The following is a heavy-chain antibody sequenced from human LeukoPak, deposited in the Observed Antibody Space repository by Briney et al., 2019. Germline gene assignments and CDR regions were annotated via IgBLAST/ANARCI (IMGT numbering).Heavy chain of an antibody. Sequence: GASLRLSCVASGFTFSTFAMSWVRQAPGKGLEWVSAIRANGGDTYYAGSVKGRFTISRDNSKNTLYLQMNSLRAEDTAIYYCAKDRGYWGQGTLVTVSS. CDR3: AKDRGY. J-gene: IGHJ4*02. CDR1: GFTFSTFA. CDR2: IRANGGDT. V-gene: IGHV3-23*01.